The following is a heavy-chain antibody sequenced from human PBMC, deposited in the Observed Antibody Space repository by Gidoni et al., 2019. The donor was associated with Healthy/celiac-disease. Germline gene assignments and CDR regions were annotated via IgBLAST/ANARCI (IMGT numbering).Heavy chain of an antibody. V-gene: IGHV1-69*04. CDR2: IIPILGIA. CDR1: SYT. CDR3: ARERDGSGSYVGY. Sequence: SYTISWVRQAPGQGLEWMGRIIPILGIANYAQKFQGRVTITADKSTSTAYMELSSLRSEDTAVYYCARERDGSGSYVGYWGQGTLVTVSS. J-gene: IGHJ4*02. D-gene: IGHD3-10*01.